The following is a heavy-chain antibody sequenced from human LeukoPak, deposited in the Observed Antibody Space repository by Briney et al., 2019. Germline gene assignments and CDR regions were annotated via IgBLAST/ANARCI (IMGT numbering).Heavy chain of an antibody. D-gene: IGHD3-10*01. V-gene: IGHV3-48*03. CDR3: ASLMVRGVIDAFDI. CDR2: ISSSGSTI. J-gene: IGHJ3*02. Sequence: GGSLRLSCAVSGFTFSSYEMNWVRQAPGKGLEWVSYISSSGSTIYYADSVKGRFTISRDNAKNSLYLQMNSLRAEDTAVYYCASLMVRGVIDAFDIWGQGTMVTVSS. CDR1: GFTFSSYE.